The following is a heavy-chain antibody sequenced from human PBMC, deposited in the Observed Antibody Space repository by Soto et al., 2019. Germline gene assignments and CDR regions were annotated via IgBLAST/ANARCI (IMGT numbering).Heavy chain of an antibody. Sequence: GASVKVSCKASGGTFSSYTISWVRQAPGQGLEWMGRIIPILGIANYAQKFQGRVTITADKSTSTAYMELSSLRSEDTAVYYCARGEAGTTFHYYYYMDVWRKGTTDTVSS. CDR1: GGTFSSYT. CDR3: ARGEAGTTFHYYYYMDV. D-gene: IGHD1-7*01. V-gene: IGHV1-69*02. CDR2: IIPILGIA. J-gene: IGHJ6*03.